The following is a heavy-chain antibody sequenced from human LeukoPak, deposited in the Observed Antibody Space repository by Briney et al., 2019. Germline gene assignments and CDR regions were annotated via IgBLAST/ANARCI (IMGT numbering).Heavy chain of an antibody. D-gene: IGHD3-16*02. CDR2: ISWNSGNI. CDR1: GFTFDDYA. V-gene: IGHV3-9*01. J-gene: IGHJ3*02. Sequence: GGSLRLSCAASGFTFDDYAMHWVRQAPGKGLEWVSGISWNSGNIGYADSVKGRFTISRDNAKNSLYLQMNSLRAEDTALYYCAKDSSDYIWGSYRVAYAFDIWGQGTMVTVSS. CDR3: AKDSSDYIWGSYRVAYAFDI.